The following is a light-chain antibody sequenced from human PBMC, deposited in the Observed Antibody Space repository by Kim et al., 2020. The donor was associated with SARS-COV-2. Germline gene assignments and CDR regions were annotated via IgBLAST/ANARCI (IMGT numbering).Light chain of an antibody. J-gene: IGLJ2*01. CDR2: VNSDGSH. V-gene: IGLV4-69*02. CDR1: SGHSTYD. Sequence: QLVLTQSPSASASLGALVKLTCTLSSGHSTYDIAWHQHQPEKGPRYLMKVNSDGSHNENDGIPDRFSGSSSGAERYLTISSLQSEDEAEYYCQTWVTGLWVFGGGTQLTVL. CDR3: QTWVTGLWV.